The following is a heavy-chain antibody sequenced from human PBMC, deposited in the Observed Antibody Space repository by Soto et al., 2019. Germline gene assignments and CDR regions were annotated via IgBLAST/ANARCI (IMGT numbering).Heavy chain of an antibody. Sequence: GGSLRLSCAASGFTFSSYSMNWVRQAPGKGLEWVSYISSSSSSIYYADSVKGRFTISRDNAKNSLYLQMNSLRDEDTAVYYWLNNSGYYYYGLDVCGQVTTVPVSS. CDR1: GFTFSSYS. D-gene: IGHD3-22*01. CDR2: ISSSSSSI. J-gene: IGHJ6*02. CDR3: LNNSGYYYYGLDV. V-gene: IGHV3-48*02.